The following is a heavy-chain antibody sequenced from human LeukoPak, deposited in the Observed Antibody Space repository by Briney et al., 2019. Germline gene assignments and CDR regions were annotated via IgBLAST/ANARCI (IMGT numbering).Heavy chain of an antibody. D-gene: IGHD3-3*01. V-gene: IGHV4-59*01. Sequence: SETLSLTCTVSGGSISSYYWSWIRQPPGKGLERIGYIYYSGSTNYNPSLKSRVTISVDTSKNQFSLKLSSVTAADTAVYYCARGRYDFWSGYPYYFDYWGQGTLVTVSS. J-gene: IGHJ4*02. CDR3: ARGRYDFWSGYPYYFDY. CDR2: IYYSGST. CDR1: GGSISSYY.